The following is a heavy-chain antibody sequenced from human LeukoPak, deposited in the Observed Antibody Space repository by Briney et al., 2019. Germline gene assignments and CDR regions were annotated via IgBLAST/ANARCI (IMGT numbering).Heavy chain of an antibody. CDR3: ARGWGGLGWFFDY. D-gene: IGHD3-3*01. Sequence: GRSLRLSCAASGFTFSSYAMHWVRQAPGKGLEWVAVISYDGSAKYFADSVKGRSTVSRDNSKNTLYLQMNSLRAEDTAVYYCARGWGGLGWFFDYWGQGALVTVSS. CDR1: GFTFSSYA. J-gene: IGHJ4*02. CDR2: ISYDGSAK. V-gene: IGHV3-30*03.